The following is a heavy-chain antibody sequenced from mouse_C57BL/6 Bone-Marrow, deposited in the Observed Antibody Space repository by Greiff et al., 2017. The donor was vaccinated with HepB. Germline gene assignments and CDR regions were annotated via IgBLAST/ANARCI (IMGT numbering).Heavy chain of an antibody. CDR1: GYTFTSYG. D-gene: IGHD1-1*01. CDR3: AREDYGSSPYAMDY. CDR2: IYPRSGNT. Sequence: LVESGAELARPGASVKLSCKASGYTFTSYGISWVKQRTGQGLEWIGEIYPRSGNTYYNEKFKGKATLTADKSSSTAYMELRSLTSEDSAVYFCAREDYGSSPYAMDYWGQGTSVTVSS. V-gene: IGHV1-81*01. J-gene: IGHJ4*01.